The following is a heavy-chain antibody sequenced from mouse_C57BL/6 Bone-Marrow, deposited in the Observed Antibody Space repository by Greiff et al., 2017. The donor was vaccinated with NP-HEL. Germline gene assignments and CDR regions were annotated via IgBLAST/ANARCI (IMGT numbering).Heavy chain of an antibody. CDR1: GYTFTDYE. D-gene: IGHD1-1*01. J-gene: IGHJ4*01. CDR3: TRLGITTVGATDYAMDY. CDR2: IDPGTGGT. Sequence: QVQLQQSGAELVRPGASVTLSCKASGYTFTDYEMHWVKQTPVHGLEWIGAIDPGTGGTAYNQKFKGKAILTADKSSSTAYMELRSLTSEDSAVYYGTRLGITTVGATDYAMDYWGQGTSVTVSS. V-gene: IGHV1-15*01.